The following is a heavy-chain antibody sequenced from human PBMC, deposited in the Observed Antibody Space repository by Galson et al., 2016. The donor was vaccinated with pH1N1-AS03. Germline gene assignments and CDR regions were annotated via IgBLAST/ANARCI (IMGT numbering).Heavy chain of an antibody. CDR1: GYIFTGFY. Sequence: SVKVSCKASGYIFTGFYVHWVRQAPGQGLEWMGWINTDSGVTNYAPKFEAWVTMTRDTYVSTASLELYGLKSDDTAVYYYARVPRGPCTTATCPTTYYFGMDVWGQGTTVIVSS. CDR3: ARVPRGPCTTATCPTTYYFGMDV. J-gene: IGHJ6*02. CDR2: INTDSGVT. D-gene: IGHD2-2*01. V-gene: IGHV1-2*04.